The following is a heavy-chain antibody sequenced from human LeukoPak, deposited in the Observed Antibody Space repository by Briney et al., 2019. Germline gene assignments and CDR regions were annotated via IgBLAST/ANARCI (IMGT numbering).Heavy chain of an antibody. V-gene: IGHV4-4*07. J-gene: IGHJ6*03. D-gene: IGHD5-24*01. Sequence: SETLSLTCTVSGDSIRNYYWSWIRQPAGKGLEWIGRIYTSGTTHYNPSLKSRVTMSVDTSTNQFSLNLSSVTAADTPGFYCARERGEMATRYYYYYMDVWGKGTTVTISS. CDR1: GDSIRNYY. CDR3: ARERGEMATRYYYYYMDV. CDR2: IYTSGTT.